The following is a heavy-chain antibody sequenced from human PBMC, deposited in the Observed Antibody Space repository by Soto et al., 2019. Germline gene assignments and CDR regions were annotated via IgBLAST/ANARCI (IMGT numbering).Heavy chain of an antibody. CDR3: ARAIIPAATRYYYYYMDV. D-gene: IGHD2-2*01. J-gene: IGHJ6*03. CDR2: INHSGST. Sequence: QVQLQQWGAGLLKPSETLSLTCAVYGGSFSGYYWSWIRQPPGKGLEWIGEINHSGSTNYNPSLTSRVTISVDTSKNQFSLRLSSVTAAATAVYYCARAIIPAATRYYYYYMDVWGKGTTVTVSS. V-gene: IGHV4-34*01. CDR1: GGSFSGYY.